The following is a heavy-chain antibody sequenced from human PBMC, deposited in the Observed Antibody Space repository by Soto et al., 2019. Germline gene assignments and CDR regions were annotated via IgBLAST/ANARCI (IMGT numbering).Heavy chain of an antibody. Sequence: QVQLVQSGAEVKKPGASVKVSCKASGYTFTGYYIHWVRQAPGQGLEWMGWINPNNGDTNYAQKFQGRVSMTRDTSTSTAYMELSNLTFDDTAVYYCARHSGYDYVFDYWGQGTLVTVSS. CDR1: GYTFTGYY. CDR2: INPNNGDT. CDR3: ARHSGYDYVFDY. D-gene: IGHD5-12*01. J-gene: IGHJ4*02. V-gene: IGHV1-2*02.